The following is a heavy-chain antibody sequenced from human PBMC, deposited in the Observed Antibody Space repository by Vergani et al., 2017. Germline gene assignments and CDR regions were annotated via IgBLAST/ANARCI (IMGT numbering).Heavy chain of an antibody. D-gene: IGHD4-11*01. CDR2: INPSGGST. J-gene: IGHJ5*02. V-gene: IGHV1-46*01. CDR3: AEGLHGNWFDP. Sequence: QVQLVQSGAEVKKPGASVKASCKASGYTFTSYYMHWGRQAPGQGLEWMGIINPSGGSTSYAQKFQGRVTMTRDTSTSTVYMELSSLRSEDTAVYYCAEGLHGNWFDPGGQGTLVTVSS. CDR1: GYTFTSYY.